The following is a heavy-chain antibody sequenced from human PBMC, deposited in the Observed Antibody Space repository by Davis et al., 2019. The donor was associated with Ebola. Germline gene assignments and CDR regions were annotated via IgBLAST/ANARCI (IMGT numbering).Heavy chain of an antibody. CDR1: GFTFSSYW. Sequence: GSLRLSCAASGFTFSSYWMSWIRQPPGKGLEWIGEINHSGSTNYNPSLKSRVTISVDTSKNQFSLKLSSVTAADTAVYYCARQGILEWLPSYYYYGMDVWGQGTTVTVSS. CDR2: INHSGST. D-gene: IGHD3-3*01. V-gene: IGHV4-34*01. J-gene: IGHJ6*02. CDR3: ARQGILEWLPSYYYYGMDV.